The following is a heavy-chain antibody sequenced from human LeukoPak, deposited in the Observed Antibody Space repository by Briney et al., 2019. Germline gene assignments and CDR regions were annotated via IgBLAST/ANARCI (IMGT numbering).Heavy chain of an antibody. CDR2: NYYSGST. Sequence: SETLSLTCIVSGGSISGHYWSWIRLPPGKGLEWIGYNYYSGSTNYNPSLKSRVTISVDTSKNQFSLKLSSVTAADTAVYYCARGLGTGISRYFDYWGQGTLVTVSS. CDR3: ARGLGTGISRYFDY. D-gene: IGHD7-27*01. V-gene: IGHV4-59*11. CDR1: GGSISGHY. J-gene: IGHJ4*02.